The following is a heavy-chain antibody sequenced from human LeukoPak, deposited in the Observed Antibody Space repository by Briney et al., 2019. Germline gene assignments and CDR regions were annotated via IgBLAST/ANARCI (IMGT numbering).Heavy chain of an antibody. Sequence: SETLSLTCAVSGGSISSSNWWSWVRQPPGKGLEWIGEIYHSGSTNYNPSLKSRVTISVDTSKNQFSLKLSSVTAADTAVYYCARETEGGSYRYYYYYYGMDVWGQGTTVTVSS. CDR2: IYHSGST. V-gene: IGHV4-4*02. CDR1: GGSISSSNW. J-gene: IGHJ6*02. CDR3: ARETEGGSYRYYYYYYGMDV. D-gene: IGHD1-26*01.